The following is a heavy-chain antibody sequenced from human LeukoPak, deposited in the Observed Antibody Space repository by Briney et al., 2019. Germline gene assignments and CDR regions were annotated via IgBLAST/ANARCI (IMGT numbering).Heavy chain of an antibody. J-gene: IGHJ4*02. Sequence: ASVKVSCKASGHMFTDYYMHWVRQAPGQGLEWMGWMNVDSGGTKYAQKFQGRVTMTRDTSISTAFMDLTRLRPDDTAVYYCARDSKVTGTSFDSWGQGTLVTVSS. CDR1: GHMFTDYY. D-gene: IGHD6-19*01. CDR2: MNVDSGGT. CDR3: ARDSKVTGTSFDS. V-gene: IGHV1-2*02.